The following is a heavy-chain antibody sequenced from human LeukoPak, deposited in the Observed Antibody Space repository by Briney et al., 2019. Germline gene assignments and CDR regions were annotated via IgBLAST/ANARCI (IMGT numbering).Heavy chain of an antibody. Sequence: GGSLRLSCAASGFTFSSYSMNWVRQAPGKGLEWVSYISSSSNTIYYADSVKGRFTISRDNAKNSLFLQMNSLRDEDTSVYYCARAVTVVTRGGLVFDYWGQGTLVTVTS. J-gene: IGHJ4*02. V-gene: IGHV3-48*02. CDR1: GFTFSSYS. CDR3: ARAVTVVTRGGLVFDY. D-gene: IGHD2-21*02. CDR2: ISSSSNTI.